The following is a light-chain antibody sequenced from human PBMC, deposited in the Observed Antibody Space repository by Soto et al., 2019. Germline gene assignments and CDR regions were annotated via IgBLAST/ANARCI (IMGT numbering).Light chain of an antibody. V-gene: IGKV3-20*01. CDR2: GAS. Sequence: EIVLTQSPATLSLSPGETATLSCRASQYVSNKVAWYQQKPGQAPSLLILGASTRATGIPDRLSGSGSGTDFTLTISRLEPEDFAVYYCQQYGRENTFGQGTRLEIK. CDR1: QYVSNK. J-gene: IGKJ5*01. CDR3: QQYGRENT.